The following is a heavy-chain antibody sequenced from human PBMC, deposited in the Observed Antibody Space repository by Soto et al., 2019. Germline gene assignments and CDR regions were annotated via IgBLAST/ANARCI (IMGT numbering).Heavy chain of an antibody. CDR3: AREIAVAGTGWFDP. D-gene: IGHD6-19*01. V-gene: IGHV4-59*01. Sequence: SETLSLTCTVSGGSISSYYWSWIRQPPGKGLEWIGYIYYSGSTNYNPSLKSRVTISVDTSKNQFSLKLSSVTAADTAVYYCAREIAVAGTGWFDPWGQGTLVTVSS. CDR1: GGSISSYY. CDR2: IYYSGST. J-gene: IGHJ5*02.